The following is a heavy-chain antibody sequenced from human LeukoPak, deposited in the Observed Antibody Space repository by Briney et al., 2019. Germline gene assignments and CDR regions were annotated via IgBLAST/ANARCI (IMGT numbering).Heavy chain of an antibody. D-gene: IGHD3-3*01. J-gene: IGHJ3*02. CDR3: ARSSYYDFWSGYFYGGGPLEDAFDI. CDR2: INTNTGNP. CDR1: GYTFTSYA. V-gene: IGHV7-4-1*02. Sequence: GASVKVSCKASGYTFTSYAMNWVRQAPGQGLEWMGWINTNTGNPTYAQGFTGRFVFSLDTSVSTAYLQISSLKAEDTAVYYCARSSYYDFWSGYFYGGGPLEDAFDIWGQGTMVTVSS.